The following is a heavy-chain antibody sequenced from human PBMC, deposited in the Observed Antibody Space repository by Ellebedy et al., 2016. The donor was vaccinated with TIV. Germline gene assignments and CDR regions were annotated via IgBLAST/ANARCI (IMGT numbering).Heavy chain of an antibody. Sequence: MPGGSLRLSCTLSGGSIHSSLYYWVWIRQSPGRGLEWIVSIYYSGTTYYNPSLKGRTAISIDPTTSNFSLKLTSVTAADTSFYDCGRRSSGSARFDYWGQGAQVIVSS. CDR1: GGSIHSSLYY. D-gene: IGHD1-26*01. CDR3: GRRSSGSARFDY. J-gene: IGHJ4*02. CDR2: IYYSGTT. V-gene: IGHV4-39*02.